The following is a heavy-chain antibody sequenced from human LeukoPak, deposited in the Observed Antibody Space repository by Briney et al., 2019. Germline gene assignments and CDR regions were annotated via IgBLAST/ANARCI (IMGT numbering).Heavy chain of an antibody. V-gene: IGHV3-23*01. Sequence: GGSLRLSCAASGFPFNTYAMTWVRQAPGKGLEYISVIRPIGTNTYYASSVKGRFTISRDDSRTTVCLQMSSLRAEDTAIYYCAKLAFYETSAPLRDIDFWGQGTLVTVSS. CDR3: AKLAFYETSAPLRDIDF. CDR2: IRPIGTNT. J-gene: IGHJ4*02. D-gene: IGHD1-14*01. CDR1: GFPFNTYA.